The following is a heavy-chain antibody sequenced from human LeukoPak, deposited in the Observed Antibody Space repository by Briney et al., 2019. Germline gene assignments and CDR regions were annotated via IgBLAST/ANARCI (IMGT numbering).Heavy chain of an antibody. D-gene: IGHD3-22*01. CDR1: GFTFSSYG. CDR3: AKASIDSSSY. J-gene: IGHJ3*01. V-gene: IGHV3-30*18. CDR2: ISYDGSNK. Sequence: GGSLRLSCAAAGFTFSSYGMHWVRQAPGKGLEWGAVISYDGSNKYYADSVKGRFTISRDNSKNTLYLQMNSLRAEDTAVYYCAKASIDSSSYWGQGTMVTVSS.